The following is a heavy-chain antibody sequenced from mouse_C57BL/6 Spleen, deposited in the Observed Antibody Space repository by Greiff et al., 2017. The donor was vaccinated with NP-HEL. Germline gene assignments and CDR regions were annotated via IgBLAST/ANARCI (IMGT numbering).Heavy chain of an antibody. Sequence: QVQLKESGPGLVQPSQSLSITCTVSGFSLTSYGVHWVRQSPGKGLEWLGVIWSGGSTDYNAAFISRLSISKDNSKSKVFFKMNSLQAADTAIYYCARVRDGYGDVWGTGTTVTVSS. CDR1: GFSLTSYG. CDR2: IWSGGST. J-gene: IGHJ1*03. CDR3: ARVRDGYGDV. D-gene: IGHD3-2*02. V-gene: IGHV2-2*01.